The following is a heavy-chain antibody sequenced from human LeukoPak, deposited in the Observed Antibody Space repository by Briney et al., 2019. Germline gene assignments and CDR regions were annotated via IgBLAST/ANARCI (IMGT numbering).Heavy chain of an antibody. CDR2: IKQDGSEK. CDR1: GFTFSTFW. CDR3: ARGSSVSP. Sequence: GGSLRLSCAASGFTFSTFWMSWVRQAPGKGLEWVANIKQDGSEKNYVDSVKGRFTISRDNAKNSLFLQMSSLRVEDTAMYYCARGSSVSPWGQGTLVIVSS. D-gene: IGHD5/OR15-5a*01. V-gene: IGHV3-7*01. J-gene: IGHJ4*02.